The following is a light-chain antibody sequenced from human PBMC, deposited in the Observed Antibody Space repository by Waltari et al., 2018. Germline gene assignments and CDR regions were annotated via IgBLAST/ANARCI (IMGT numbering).Light chain of an antibody. CDR1: SGSLSTTSY. CDR3: LLYLGSGIFV. J-gene: IGLJ3*02. V-gene: IGLV8-61*01. Sequence: QTVVTQEPSLSVSPGGTVTLTCALSSGSLSTTSYASWYQQTPGPPPRTLVYKANSRSSGVPDRFSGSIRGNRAALTITGAQAEDESDYYCLLYLGSGIFVFGGGTKLTVL. CDR2: KAN.